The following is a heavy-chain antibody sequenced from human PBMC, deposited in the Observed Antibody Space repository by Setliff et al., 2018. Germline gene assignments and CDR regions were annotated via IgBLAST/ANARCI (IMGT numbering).Heavy chain of an antibody. CDR1: AGSISSSSYY. D-gene: IGHD3-22*01. V-gene: IGHV4-39*01. CDR2: IHYSGST. CDR3: ARQGRKSDSRGYYYWTDFDY. J-gene: IGHJ4*02. Sequence: KTSETLSLTCTVSAGSISSSSYYWGWIRQPPGKGLEWIATIHYSGSTYYNPSLKSRVTTSVDTSKNQFSLKLSSVTAADTAVYYCARQGRKSDSRGYYYWTDFDYWGQGALVTVSS.